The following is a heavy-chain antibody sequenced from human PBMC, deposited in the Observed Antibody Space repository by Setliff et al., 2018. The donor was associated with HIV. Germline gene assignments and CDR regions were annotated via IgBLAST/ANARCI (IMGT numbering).Heavy chain of an antibody. CDR3: VRHVGKFCSDASCYGVGWFDR. D-gene: IGHD2-15*01. Sequence: PSETLSLTCSVSGYFIRSGYYWGWIRQTPGKRLEWLGSVFHRGNSYNNPSLKSRVSISVDTSKNQFSLRLTSVSAADMAVYYCVRHVGKFCSDASCYGVGWFDRWGQGTLVTVSS. V-gene: IGHV4-38-2*02. J-gene: IGHJ5*02. CDR1: GYFIRSGYY. CDR2: VFHRGNS.